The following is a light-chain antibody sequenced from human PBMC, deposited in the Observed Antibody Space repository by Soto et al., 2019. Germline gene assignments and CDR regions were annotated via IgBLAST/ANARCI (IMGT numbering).Light chain of an antibody. V-gene: IGKV3-20*01. J-gene: IGKJ5*01. CDR3: QQYGTSFLIT. CDR1: QSVSRNY. CDR2: GTS. Sequence: VLMHSPGTLSLSTGDTATLSCRASQSVSRNYFAWYQQKPCRAPRLLIYGTSSRATGIPDRFSGSGSGTDFTLTLSRLEHEDFAVYYCQQYGTSFLITFGQGTRLEI.